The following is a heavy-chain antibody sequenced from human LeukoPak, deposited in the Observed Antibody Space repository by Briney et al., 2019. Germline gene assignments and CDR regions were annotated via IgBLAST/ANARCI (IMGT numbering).Heavy chain of an antibody. CDR3: ARHPIVLMVYALNWFDP. CDR2: INHSGST. Sequence: PSETLSLTCAVYGGSFSGYYWSWIRQPPGKGLEWIGEINHSGSTNYNPSLKSRVTISVDTSKNQFSLKLSSVTAADTAVYYCARHPIVLMVYALNWFDPWGQGTLVTVSS. D-gene: IGHD2-8*01. J-gene: IGHJ5*02. CDR1: GGSFSGYY. V-gene: IGHV4-34*01.